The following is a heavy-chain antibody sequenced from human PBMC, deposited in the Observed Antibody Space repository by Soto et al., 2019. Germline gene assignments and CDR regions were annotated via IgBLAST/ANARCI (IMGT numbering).Heavy chain of an antibody. D-gene: IGHD2-15*01. CDR2: ISGSGGST. J-gene: IGHJ1*01. CDR3: AKRERYCSGGSCYEYFQH. CDR1: GFTFSSYA. V-gene: IGHV3-23*01. Sequence: GGSLRLSCAASGFTFSSYAMSWFRQAPGKGLEWVSAISGSGGSTYYADSVKGRFTISRDNSKNTLYLQMNSLRAEDTAVYYCAKRERYCSGGSCYEYFQHWGQGTLVTVSS.